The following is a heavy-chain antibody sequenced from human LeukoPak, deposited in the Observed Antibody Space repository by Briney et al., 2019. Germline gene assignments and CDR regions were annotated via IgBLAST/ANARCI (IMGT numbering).Heavy chain of an antibody. Sequence: ASVKVSCKASGYTFTSYDINWVRQATGQGLEWMGWMNPDSGNTGYAQKFQGRVTMTRNTSISTAYMELSNLRSEDTAVYYCARLVGCGSTNCYSPDNWFDPWGQGTLVIVSS. J-gene: IGHJ5*02. V-gene: IGHV1-8*01. D-gene: IGHD2-2*01. CDR2: MNPDSGNT. CDR1: GYTFTSYD. CDR3: ARLVGCGSTNCYSPDNWFDP.